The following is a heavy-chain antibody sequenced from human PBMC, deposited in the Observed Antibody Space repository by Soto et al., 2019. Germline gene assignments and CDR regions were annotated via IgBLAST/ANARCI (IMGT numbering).Heavy chain of an antibody. J-gene: IGHJ5*02. Sequence: QVQLVESGGGVVQPGRSLRLSCAASGFTFSSYGMHWVRQAPGKGLEWVAVIWYDGSNKYYVDSVKGRFTISRDNSKNTRYLQMNSLRAEDMAVYYGARSAMIVVASPWFDPWGQGTLVTVSS. CDR3: ARSAMIVVASPWFDP. V-gene: IGHV3-33*01. CDR2: IWYDGSNK. CDR1: GFTFSSYG. D-gene: IGHD3-22*01.